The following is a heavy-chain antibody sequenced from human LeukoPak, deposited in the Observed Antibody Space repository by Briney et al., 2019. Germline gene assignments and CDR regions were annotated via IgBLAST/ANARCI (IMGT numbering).Heavy chain of an antibody. CDR1: GFTFGSYW. CDR2: ISGSGGST. CDR3: AKDGGYCSSTSCSKGAYYYYYYTDV. D-gene: IGHD2-2*01. V-gene: IGHV3-23*01. J-gene: IGHJ6*03. Sequence: PGGSLRLSCAASGFTFGSYWMHWVRQAPGKGLEWVSAISGSGGSTYYADSVKGRFTISRDNSKNTLYLQMNSLRAEDTAVYYCAKDGGYCSSTSCSKGAYYYYYYTDVWGKGTTVTVSS.